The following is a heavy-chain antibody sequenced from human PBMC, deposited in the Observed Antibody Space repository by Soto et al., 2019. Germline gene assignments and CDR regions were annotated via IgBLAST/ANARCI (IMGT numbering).Heavy chain of an antibody. CDR3: ARGSWDDVTGHYYMDV. CDR1: GDSVSSNRAA. V-gene: IGHV6-1*01. Sequence: QVQLQQSGPGLVKPSQTLSLTCDISGDSVSSNRAAWNWIRQTPSRGLEWLGRTYYRSKGYVNYAVSVKSRITDNPDTPKNQFSLQLNSVTPEDTAVYYCARGSWDDVTGHYYMDVWGKGTTVTVSS. D-gene: IGHD1-1*01. J-gene: IGHJ6*03. CDR2: TYYRSKGYV.